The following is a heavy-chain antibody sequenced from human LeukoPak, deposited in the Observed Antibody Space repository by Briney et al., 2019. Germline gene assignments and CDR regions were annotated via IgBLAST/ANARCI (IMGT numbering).Heavy chain of an antibody. CDR2: IYSGGST. J-gene: IGHJ4*02. CDR1: GLIVSTNY. D-gene: IGHD1-7*01. Sequence: GGSLRLSCAASGLIVSTNYMNWVRQAPGKGLEWVSVIYSGGSTYYADSVKGRFTISRDNSKNTLYLQMNSLRAEDTAVYYCAVRNYPFYYFDYWGQGTLVTVSS. CDR3: AVRNYPFYYFDY. V-gene: IGHV3-53*01.